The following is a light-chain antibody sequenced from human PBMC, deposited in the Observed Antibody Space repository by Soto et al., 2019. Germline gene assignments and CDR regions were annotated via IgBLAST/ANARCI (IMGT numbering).Light chain of an antibody. CDR1: SSDVGGYDA. CDR2: EVS. J-gene: IGLJ1*01. Sequence: QSALTQPASVSGSPGQSITISCTGTSSDVGGYDAVAWYQQYPGKAPKLKIYEVSNRLSGISDRFSGSKSGNTASLTISGLQAADEADYYCSSYRRGSAPYVFGTGTKLTVL. CDR3: SSYRRGSAPYV. V-gene: IGLV2-14*01.